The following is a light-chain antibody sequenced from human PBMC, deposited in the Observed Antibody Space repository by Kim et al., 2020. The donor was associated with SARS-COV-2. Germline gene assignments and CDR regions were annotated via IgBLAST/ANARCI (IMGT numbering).Light chain of an antibody. CDR3: MQARQTPPWT. V-gene: IGKV2-28*01. J-gene: IGKJ1*01. CDR1: QSLLHSNGHNY. CDR2: LAS. Sequence: DIVMTQSPLSLPVSPGEAASISCRSSQSLLHSNGHNYLDWYLQKPGQSPQLLIYLASSRASGVPDRFSGSGSGTDFTLQITRVEAEDVGVYYCMQARQTPPWTFGPGTEVDIK.